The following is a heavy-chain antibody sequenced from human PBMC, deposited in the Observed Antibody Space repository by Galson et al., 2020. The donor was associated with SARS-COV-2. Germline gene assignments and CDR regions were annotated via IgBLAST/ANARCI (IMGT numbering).Heavy chain of an antibody. CDR2: ISHSGYT. J-gene: IGHJ6*03. CDR3: ARPYYFYMDV. V-gene: IGHV4-4*02. Sequence: SETLSLTCGISGGSISSGSWWSWVRQPPGKGLEWIGEISHSGYTNYNPSLESRVTISVDKSNNQFSLKLTSVTAADTAVYYCARPYYFYMDVWGQGTTVTVSS. CDR1: GGSISSGSW.